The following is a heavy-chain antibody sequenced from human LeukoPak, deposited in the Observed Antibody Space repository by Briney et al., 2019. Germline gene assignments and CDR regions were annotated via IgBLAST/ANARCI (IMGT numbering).Heavy chain of an antibody. Sequence: GGSLRLSCAVSEFIFRANNRHWGRQAPGKALEWETFTDHDESQKFYADSVKGRFTISRDNSKNALYLHISSLRPEDTAVYYCAKDGGGGTYSFDYWGQGSLVTVSS. CDR1: EFIFRANN. CDR3: AKDGGGGTYSFDY. V-gene: IGHV3-30*02. CDR2: TDHDESQK. D-gene: IGHD3-16*01. J-gene: IGHJ4*02.